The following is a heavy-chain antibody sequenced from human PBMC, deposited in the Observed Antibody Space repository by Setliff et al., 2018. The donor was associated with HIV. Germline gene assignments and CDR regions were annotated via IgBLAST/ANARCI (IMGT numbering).Heavy chain of an antibody. CDR1: GDSMNNFY. V-gene: IGHV4-4*09. D-gene: IGHD3-10*01. CDR2: IYTNGGA. J-gene: IGHJ4*02. Sequence: SETLSLTCTVSGDSMNNFYWSWIRQPPGKGLEWIGHIYTNGGADYNSSLKSRVTISMDAPKNQFSLKLTSVTAADTAVYYCARDRYYGSGSYYDYFDYWGQGILVTV. CDR3: ARDRYYGSGSYYDYFDY.